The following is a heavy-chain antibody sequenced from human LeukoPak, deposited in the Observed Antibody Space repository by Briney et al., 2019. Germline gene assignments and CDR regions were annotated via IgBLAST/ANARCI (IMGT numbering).Heavy chain of an antibody. J-gene: IGHJ4*02. Sequence: PSETLSLTCTVSGGSISRYYWSWIRQPPGKGLEWIGYIYCSGSTNYNPSLKSRVTISIDTSKNQFSLKLSSVTAADTAVYRCASGPRTNWARFDHWGQGTQVTVSS. CDR2: IYCSGST. D-gene: IGHD1-1*01. CDR3: ASGPRTNWARFDH. CDR1: GGSISRYY. V-gene: IGHV4-59*01.